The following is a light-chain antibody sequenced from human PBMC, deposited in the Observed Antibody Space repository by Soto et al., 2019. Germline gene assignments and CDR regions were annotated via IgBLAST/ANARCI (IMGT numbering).Light chain of an antibody. V-gene: IGKV3-20*01. CDR3: QQYGSSPST. Sequence: EIVLTQSPVTLSLSPGERATLSCRASQSVSSSYLAWYQQKPGQAPRLLIYGASSRATGIPDRFSGSGSGTDFTLTIIRLEPEDFAVYYCQQYGSSPSTFGQGTRLEN. J-gene: IGKJ5*01. CDR2: GAS. CDR1: QSVSSSY.